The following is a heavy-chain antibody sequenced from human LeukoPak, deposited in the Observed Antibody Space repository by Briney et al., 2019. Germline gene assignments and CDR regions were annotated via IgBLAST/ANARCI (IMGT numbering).Heavy chain of an antibody. CDR2: IIPIFGTA. CDR3: ARGGYSSSWSPLDY. CDR1: GGTFSSYA. Sequence: ASVKVSCKASGGTFSSYAISWVRQAPGQGLEWMGGIIPIFGTANYAQKFQGRVTITADESTSTAYMELSSLRSEDTAVYYCARGGYSSSWSPLDYWGQGTLVTVSS. J-gene: IGHJ4*02. D-gene: IGHD6-13*01. V-gene: IGHV1-69*13.